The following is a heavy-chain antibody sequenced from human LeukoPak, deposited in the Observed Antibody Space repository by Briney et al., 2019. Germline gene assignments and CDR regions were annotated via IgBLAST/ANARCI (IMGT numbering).Heavy chain of an antibody. CDR1: GGSISSYY. V-gene: IGHV4-34*01. J-gene: IGHJ4*02. Sequence: MTSETLSLTCTVSGGSISSYYWSWIRQPPGKGLEWIGEINHSGSTNYNPSLMSRVTISVDTSKNQFSLKLSSVTAADTAVYYCARGSSSWDFDYWGQGTLVTVSS. CDR2: INHSGST. D-gene: IGHD6-13*01. CDR3: ARGSSSWDFDY.